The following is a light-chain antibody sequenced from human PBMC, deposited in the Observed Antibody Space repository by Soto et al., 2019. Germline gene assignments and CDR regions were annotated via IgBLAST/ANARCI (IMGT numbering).Light chain of an antibody. CDR3: SSYTSGSTLPWV. CDR1: SSDVGRYNY. J-gene: IGLJ1*01. CDR2: GVY. V-gene: IGLV2-14*01. Sequence: SALAQPASVSGSPGQSITISCTGASSDVGRYNYVSWYQLHPGKAPKLIIFGVYDRPSGVSDRFSGSKSGNTASLTIFGLQLEDEAVYYCSSYTSGSTLPWVFGTGTKVTVL.